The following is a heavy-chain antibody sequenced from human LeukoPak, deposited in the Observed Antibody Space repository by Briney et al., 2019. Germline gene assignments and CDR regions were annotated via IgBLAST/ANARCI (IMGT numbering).Heavy chain of an antibody. CDR3: ARDRVGGGFDP. Sequence: SETLSLTCTVSGYSISSGYYWGWIRQPPGKGLEWIGDIYHSGSTYSNPSLKSRVTISVDTSKNQFSLKLSSVTAADTAVYYCARDRVGGGFDPWGQGTLVTVSS. CDR1: GYSISSGYY. V-gene: IGHV4-38-2*02. J-gene: IGHJ5*02. CDR2: IYHSGST. D-gene: IGHD2-15*01.